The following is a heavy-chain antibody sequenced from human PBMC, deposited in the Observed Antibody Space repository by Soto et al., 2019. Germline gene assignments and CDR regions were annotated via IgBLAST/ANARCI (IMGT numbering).Heavy chain of an antibody. V-gene: IGHV1-18*01. CDR1: GYTFTSYG. D-gene: IGHD2-15*01. CDR3: ARDLYIVVVVAASYDAFDI. Sequence: QVQLVQSGAEVKKPGASVKVSGKASGYTFTSYGISWVRQAPGQGLEWMGWISAYNGNTNYAQKLQGRVTMTTDTSTSTASMELRSLRSDDTAVYYCARDLYIVVVVAASYDAFDIWGQGTMVTVSS. CDR2: ISAYNGNT. J-gene: IGHJ3*02.